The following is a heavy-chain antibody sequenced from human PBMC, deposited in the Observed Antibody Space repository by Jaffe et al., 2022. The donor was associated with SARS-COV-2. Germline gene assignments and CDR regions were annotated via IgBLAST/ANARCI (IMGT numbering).Heavy chain of an antibody. CDR1: GFTFSSYA. Sequence: EVQLVESGGGLVQPGGSLRLSCAASGFTFSSYAMSWVRQAPGKGLEWVSAISGSGGSTYYADSVKGRFTISRDNSKNTLYLQMNSLRAEDTAVYYCAKDIMSGVLWWFGELFSHYWGQGTLVTVSS. V-gene: IGHV3-23*04. J-gene: IGHJ4*02. CDR2: ISGSGGST. D-gene: IGHD3-10*01. CDR3: AKDIMSGVLWWFGELFSHY.